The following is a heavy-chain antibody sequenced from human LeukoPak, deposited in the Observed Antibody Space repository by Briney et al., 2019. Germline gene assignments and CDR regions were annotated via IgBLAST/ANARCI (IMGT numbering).Heavy chain of an antibody. CDR1: GFTFSDYA. CDR2: ISSDGSNK. Sequence: PARSLRLSCAASGFTFSDYAMHWVRQAPGKGLEWVTAISSDGSNKYLADSVKGRFTISRDNSKNTLDLEMSSLRTEDTAVYFCAKGGFSFGYADHWGQGTLVTVSS. J-gene: IGHJ5*02. V-gene: IGHV3-30*04. CDR3: AKGGFSFGYADH. D-gene: IGHD5-18*01.